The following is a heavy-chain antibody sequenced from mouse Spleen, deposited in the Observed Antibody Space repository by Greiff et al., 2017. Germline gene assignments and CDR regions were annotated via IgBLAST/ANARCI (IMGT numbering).Heavy chain of an antibody. CDR3: ARMAYGSSSYYAMDY. CDR1: GFSLSTYGMG. V-gene: IGHV8-8*01. CDR2: TWWDDDK. Sequence: QVTLKESGPGILQPSQTLSLTCSFSGFSLSTYGMGVGWIRQPPGKGLEWLVHTWWDDDKYYNPALKRRLTISKDTSKNQVFLKIANVDTADTATYYCARMAYGSSSYYAMDYWGQGTSVTVSS. J-gene: IGHJ4*01. D-gene: IGHD1-1*01.